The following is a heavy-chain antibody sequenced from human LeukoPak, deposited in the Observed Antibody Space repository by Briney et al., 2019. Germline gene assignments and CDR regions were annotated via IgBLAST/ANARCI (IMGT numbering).Heavy chain of an antibody. CDR2: IWCDGSNK. D-gene: IGHD3-22*01. J-gene: IGHJ4*02. V-gene: IGHV3-33*01. CDR3: AREGYDSSGYYGY. CDR1: GFTFSSYG. Sequence: GGSLRLSCAASGFTFSSYGMHWVRQAPGKGLEWVAVIWCDGSNKYYADSVKGRFTISRDNSKNTLYLQMNSLRAEDTAVYYCAREGYDSSGYYGYWGQGTLVTVSS.